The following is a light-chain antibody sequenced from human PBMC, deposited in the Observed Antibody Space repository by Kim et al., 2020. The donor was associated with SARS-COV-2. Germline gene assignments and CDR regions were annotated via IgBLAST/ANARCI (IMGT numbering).Light chain of an antibody. CDR2: DAS. V-gene: IGKV3-11*01. Sequence: LSPGERATLSCRTSQSVSSYLAWYQQKPGQAPRLLIYDASNRATGIPARFSGSGSGTDFTLTISSLEPEDFAVYYCQQRSNWPPYSFGQGTKLEI. CDR1: QSVSSY. CDR3: QQRSNWPPYS. J-gene: IGKJ2*03.